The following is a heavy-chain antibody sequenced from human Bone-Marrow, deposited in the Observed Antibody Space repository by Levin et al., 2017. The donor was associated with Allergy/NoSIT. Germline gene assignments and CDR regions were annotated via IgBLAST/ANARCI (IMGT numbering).Heavy chain of an antibody. CDR2: IKRDGSST. Sequence: GGSLRLSCEASGFSFSDYWMHWVRQAPGKGLVWVSRIKRDGSSTNYADSVKGRFTISRDNAKNTLYLQMNSLRVEDTGVYYCARPSGAANKMDVWGRGTTVIVSS. V-gene: IGHV3-74*01. D-gene: IGHD1/OR15-1a*01. J-gene: IGHJ6*02. CDR3: ARPSGAANKMDV. CDR1: GFSFSDYW.